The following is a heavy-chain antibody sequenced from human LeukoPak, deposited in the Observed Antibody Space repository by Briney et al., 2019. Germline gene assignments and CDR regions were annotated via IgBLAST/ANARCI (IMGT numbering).Heavy chain of an antibody. CDR1: GYTFASYD. CDR2: MNPNSGNT. D-gene: IGHD1-1*01. Sequence: ASVKVSCKASGYTFASYDINWVRQATGQGLEWMGWMNPNSGNTGYTQKFQGRVTMTRNTSISTAYMELSSLRSEDTAVYYCARQLRGGTAHFDYWGQGTLVTVSS. CDR3: ARQLRGGTAHFDY. V-gene: IGHV1-8*01. J-gene: IGHJ4*02.